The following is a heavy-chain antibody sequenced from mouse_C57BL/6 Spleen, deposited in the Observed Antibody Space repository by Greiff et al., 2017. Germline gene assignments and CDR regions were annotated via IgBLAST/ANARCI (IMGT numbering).Heavy chain of an antibody. CDR2: IDPSDSET. CDR1: GYTFTSYW. V-gene: IGHV1-52*01. CDR3: ARNYYYGSSPPYAMDY. Sequence: VQLQQSGAELVRPGSSVKLSCKASGYTFTSYWMHWVKQRPIQGLEWIGNIDPSDSETHYNQKFKDKATLTVDKSSSTAYMQLSSLTSEDSAVYYCARNYYYGSSPPYAMDYWGQGTSVTVSS. J-gene: IGHJ4*01. D-gene: IGHD1-1*01.